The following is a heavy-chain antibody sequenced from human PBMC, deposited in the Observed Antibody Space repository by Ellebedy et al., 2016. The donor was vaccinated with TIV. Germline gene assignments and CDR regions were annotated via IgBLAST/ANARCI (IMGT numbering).Heavy chain of an antibody. J-gene: IGHJ4*02. CDR2: FFYRGST. D-gene: IGHD5-18*01. CDR3: ARHFRYTYGHLID. CDR1: GGSVSSHY. V-gene: IGHV4-59*08. Sequence: MPSETLSLTCSVPGGSVSSHYWSWIRQPPGKGLEWMAYFFYRGSTNYNPSLKSRVAVSVDTSKNQFSLTLDSVTAADTAVYYCARHFRYTYGHLIDWGPGILVTVAS.